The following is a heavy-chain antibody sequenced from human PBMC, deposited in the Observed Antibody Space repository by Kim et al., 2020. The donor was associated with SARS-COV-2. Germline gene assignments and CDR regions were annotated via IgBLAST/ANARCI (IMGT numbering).Heavy chain of an antibody. D-gene: IGHD3-22*01. J-gene: IGHJ4*02. Sequence: KGRFTISRDNAKNTLYLQMNSLGAEDTAVYYCAKDSLYDSSGYYLYYFDYWGQGTLVTVSS. CDR3: AKDSLYDSSGYYLYYFDY. V-gene: IGHV3-23*01.